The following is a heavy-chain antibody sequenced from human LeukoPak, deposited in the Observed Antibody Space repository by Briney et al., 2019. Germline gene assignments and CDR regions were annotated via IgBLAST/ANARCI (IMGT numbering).Heavy chain of an antibody. CDR1: GYTFTSYA. Sequence: GASVKVSCKASGYTFTSYAMHWVRQAPGQRLEWMGWINAGNGNTRYSQKLQGRVTITRDTSANTVYMELSSLGSGDTAVYYCARDDWNYKFTIHSYYYGMDVWGQGTTVTVSS. CDR3: ARDDWNYKFTIHSYYYGMDV. CDR2: INAGNGNT. D-gene: IGHD1-7*01. J-gene: IGHJ6*02. V-gene: IGHV1-3*01.